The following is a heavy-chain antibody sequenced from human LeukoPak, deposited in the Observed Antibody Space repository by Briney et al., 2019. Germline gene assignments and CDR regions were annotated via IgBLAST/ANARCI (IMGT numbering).Heavy chain of an antibody. D-gene: IGHD1-14*01. V-gene: IGHV4-4*07. CDR1: GGSLSNYY. J-gene: IGHJ3*02. CDR2: IHTSRDT. CDR3: ASGRACRSAFDI. Sequence: SETLSLTCTVSGGSLSNYYWSWIRQPAGKGLEWIGRIHTSRDTNYNPSLKSRVTMSLDTSRNQFSLNLNSVTAADTAVYYCASGRACRSAFDI.